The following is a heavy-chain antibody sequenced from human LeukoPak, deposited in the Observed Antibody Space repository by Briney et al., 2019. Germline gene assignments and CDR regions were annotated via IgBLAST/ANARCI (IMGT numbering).Heavy chain of an antibody. D-gene: IGHD2-2*01. Sequence: GGSLRLSCAASGFTFSSYSMNWVRQAPGKGLEWVSSISSSSSYIYCADSVKGRFTISRDNAKNSLYLQMNSLRAEDTAVYYCARDSWGIVVVPAALDYWGQGTLVTVSS. CDR1: GFTFSSYS. CDR2: ISSSSSYI. J-gene: IGHJ4*02. V-gene: IGHV3-21*01. CDR3: ARDSWGIVVVPAALDY.